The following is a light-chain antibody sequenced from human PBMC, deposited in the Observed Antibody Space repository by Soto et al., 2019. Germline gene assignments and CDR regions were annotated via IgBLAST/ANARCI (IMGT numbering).Light chain of an antibody. V-gene: IGLV2-14*01. CDR2: EVN. Sequence: QSALTQPSSVSGSPGQSITISCTGTSSDIGGYNFVSWYQQHPGKAPKLLIHEVNNRPSGVSIRFSGSKSGNTASLTISGLQAEDEADYYCSSDTSSSTLIFVGGTQLTVL. J-gene: IGLJ2*01. CDR3: SSDTSSSTLI. CDR1: SSDIGGYNF.